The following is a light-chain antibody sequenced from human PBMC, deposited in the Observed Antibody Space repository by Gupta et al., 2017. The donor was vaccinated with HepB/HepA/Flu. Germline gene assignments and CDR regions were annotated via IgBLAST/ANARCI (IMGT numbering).Light chain of an antibody. V-gene: IGKV3-11*01. J-gene: IGKJ4*01. CDR3: QQRINWPLT. Sequence: EIMLPQSPTTLSLSPRERPTLSCWASPMVSSYLDWYQQRPGQAPRLLIYYASNRAPDSPARFSGSGSETYFTLTSSSLEPEDFAVYYCQQRINWPLTFGGGTXVEI. CDR2: YAS. CDR1: PMVSSY.